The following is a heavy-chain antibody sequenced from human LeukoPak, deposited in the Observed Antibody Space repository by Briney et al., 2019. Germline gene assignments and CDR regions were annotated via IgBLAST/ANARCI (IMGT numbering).Heavy chain of an antibody. Sequence: SETLSLTCTVSGGSISSYYWSWIRQPPGKGLEWIGYIYYSGSTNYNPSLKSRVTISVDRSKNQFSLMVSSVTAADTAVYYCARGLHYYDSSGSPSGNWFDPWGQGTPVTVSS. V-gene: IGHV4-59*12. CDR1: GGSISSYY. CDR2: IYYSGST. D-gene: IGHD3-22*01. J-gene: IGHJ5*02. CDR3: ARGLHYYDSSGSPSGNWFDP.